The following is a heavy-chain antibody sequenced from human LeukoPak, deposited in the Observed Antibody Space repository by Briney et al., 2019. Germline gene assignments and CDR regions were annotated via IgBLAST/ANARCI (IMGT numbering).Heavy chain of an antibody. CDR2: ISYDGSNK. CDR3: ARDLYYYDSSGYYFPALGY. CDR1: GFTFSSYA. D-gene: IGHD3-22*01. V-gene: IGHV3-30-3*01. J-gene: IGHJ4*02. Sequence: GRSLRLSCAASGFTFSSYAMHWVRQAPGKGLEWAAVISYDGSNKYYADSVKGRFTISRDNSKNTLYLQMNSLRAEDTAVYYCARDLYYYDSSGYYFPALGYWGQGTLVTVSS.